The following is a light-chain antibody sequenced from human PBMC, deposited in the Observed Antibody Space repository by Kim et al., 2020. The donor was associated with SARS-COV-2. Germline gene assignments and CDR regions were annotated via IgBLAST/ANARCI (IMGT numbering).Light chain of an antibody. V-gene: IGLV3-1*01. CDR1: KLGDKY. Sequence: SYELTQPPSVSVSPGQTASITCSGDKLGDKYACWYQQKPGQSPVLVIYQDIKRPSGIPERFSGSNSGNTATLTISGTQAMDEADYYCRAWDSNTGVFGGG. CDR2: QDI. CDR3: RAWDSNTGV. J-gene: IGLJ2*01.